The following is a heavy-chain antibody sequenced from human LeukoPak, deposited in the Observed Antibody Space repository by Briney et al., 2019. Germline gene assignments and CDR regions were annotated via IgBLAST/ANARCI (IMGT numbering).Heavy chain of an antibody. V-gene: IGHV1-2*06. J-gene: IGHJ4*02. CDR2: INPNSGGT. CDR3: ASRWSIAVAGTGDDFDY. CDR1: GYTFTSYG. D-gene: IGHD6-19*01. Sequence: ASVRVSCKTSGYTFTSYGINWVRQAPGQGLEWMGRINPNSGGTNYAQKFQGRVTMTRDTSISTAYLELSRLTSDDTAVYYCASRWSIAVAGTGDDFDYWGQGTLVTVSS.